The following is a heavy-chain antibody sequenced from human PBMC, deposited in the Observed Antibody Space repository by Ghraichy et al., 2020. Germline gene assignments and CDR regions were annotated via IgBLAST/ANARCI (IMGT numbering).Heavy chain of an antibody. D-gene: IGHD4-23*01. J-gene: IGHJ4*02. Sequence: LSLTCAASGFTVSSSYMSWVRQAPGKGLEWVSVTYGAGTTYYTDSVKGRFIISRDNSKNTLYLQMSSLGVEDTAVYYCARLGGNVGNSPLDYWGQGTLVTVSS. CDR3: ARLGGNVGNSPLDY. CDR1: GFTVSSSY. CDR2: TYGAGTT. V-gene: IGHV3-66*04.